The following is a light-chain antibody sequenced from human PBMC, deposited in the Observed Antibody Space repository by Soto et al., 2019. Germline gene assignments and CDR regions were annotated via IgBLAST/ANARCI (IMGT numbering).Light chain of an antibody. CDR3: HQHGGSPET. CDR1: QSVRSN. CDR2: GAS. Sequence: EIVMTHSPATLSVSPCESATLSFRASQSVRSNLAWYQQKPGQAPRLLIYGASTRATGIPARFSGSGSGTEFILTISGLEPEDSGIYHCHQHGGSPETFGQGTKVDIK. V-gene: IGKV3-15*01. J-gene: IGKJ1*01.